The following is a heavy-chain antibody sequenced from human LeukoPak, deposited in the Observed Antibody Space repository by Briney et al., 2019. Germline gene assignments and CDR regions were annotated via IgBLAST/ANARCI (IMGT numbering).Heavy chain of an antibody. D-gene: IGHD2-8*01. V-gene: IGHV1-2*02. J-gene: IGHJ6*03. CDR1: GYTFTGYY. Sequence: GASVKVSCKASGYTFTGYYMHWVRQAPGQGLEWMGWINPNSGGTNYAQKFQGRVTMTTDTSTSTAYMELSRLRSDDTAVYYCARGAFCTNGVCYTPRMDVWGKGTTVTVSS. CDR3: ARGAFCTNGVCYTPRMDV. CDR2: INPNSGGT.